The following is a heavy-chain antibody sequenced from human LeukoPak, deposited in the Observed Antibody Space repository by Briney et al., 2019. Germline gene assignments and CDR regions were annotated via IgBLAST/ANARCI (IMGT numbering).Heavy chain of an antibody. CDR1: GFTFSSYS. J-gene: IGHJ4*02. CDR3: ARETDYSSSRYIDY. D-gene: IGHD6-13*01. Sequence: PGGSLRLSCAASGFTFSSYSMNWVRQAPGKGPEWVSSISSSSSYIYYADSVKGRFTISRDNAKNSLYLQMNSLRAEDTAVYYCARETDYSSSRYIDYWGQGTLVTVSS. CDR2: ISSSSSYI. V-gene: IGHV3-21*01.